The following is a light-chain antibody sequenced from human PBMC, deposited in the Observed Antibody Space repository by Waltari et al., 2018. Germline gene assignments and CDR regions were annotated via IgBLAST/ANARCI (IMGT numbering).Light chain of an antibody. Sequence: QTVVTQEPSLSVSPGGTVTLTCALSSGSVSTTSYATWYRQTPGQAPRTLLYKANTRSSGVPDRFSGSILGNKVALTSTGAQAEDESDYYCSLYMGSGVWVFGGGTKLTVL. CDR1: SGSVSTTSY. J-gene: IGLJ3*02. CDR3: SLYMGSGVWV. V-gene: IGLV8-61*01. CDR2: KAN.